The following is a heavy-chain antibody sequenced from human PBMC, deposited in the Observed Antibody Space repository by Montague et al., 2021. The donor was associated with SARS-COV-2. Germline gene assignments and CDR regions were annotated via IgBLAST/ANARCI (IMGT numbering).Heavy chain of an antibody. Sequence: SLRLSCAASGFTFGDYGMSWVRQAPGKGLEWVSGINWNGGSTGYADSVKGRFTISRDNAKNSLYLQMNSLRAEDTAVYYCARDLPSFFLGIAVAGPFDPWGQGTLVTVSS. J-gene: IGHJ5*02. D-gene: IGHD6-19*01. CDR3: ARDLPSFFLGIAVAGPFDP. CDR2: INWNGGST. CDR1: GFTFGDYG. V-gene: IGHV3-20*04.